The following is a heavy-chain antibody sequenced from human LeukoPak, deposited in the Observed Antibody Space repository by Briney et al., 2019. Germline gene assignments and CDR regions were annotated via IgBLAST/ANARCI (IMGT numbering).Heavy chain of an antibody. J-gene: IGHJ4*02. CDR3: ARHEFDSGSLPYFDY. CDR2: IYYSGST. Sequence: SETLSLTCTVSGGSISSYYWSWIRQPPGKGLEWIGYIYYSGSTNYNPSLKSRVTISVDTSKNQFSLKLSAVTAADTAVYYCARHEFDSGSLPYFDYWGQGILVTVSS. V-gene: IGHV4-59*08. D-gene: IGHD3-10*01. CDR1: GGSISSYY.